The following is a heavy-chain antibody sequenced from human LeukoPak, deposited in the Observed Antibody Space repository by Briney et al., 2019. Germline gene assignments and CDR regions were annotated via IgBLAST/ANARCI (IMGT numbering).Heavy chain of an antibody. D-gene: IGHD1-1*01. J-gene: IGHJ4*02. CDR3: AREERNSFDY. Sequence: GGSLRLSCAASGFTVSSNYMSWVRQAPGKGLEWVPVIYSGGSTYYADSVKGRFTISRDNSKNTLYLQMNSLRAEDTAVYYCAREERNSFDYWGQGTLVTVSS. CDR2: IYSGGST. CDR1: GFTVSSNY. V-gene: IGHV3-53*01.